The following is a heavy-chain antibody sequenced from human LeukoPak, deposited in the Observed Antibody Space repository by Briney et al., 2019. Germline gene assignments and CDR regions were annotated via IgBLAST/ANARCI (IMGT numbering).Heavy chain of an antibody. CDR2: IWYDGSNK. D-gene: IGHD2-2*01. CDR3: AREGVTRSDAFDI. CDR1: GFTFSSYG. V-gene: IGHV3-33*01. J-gene: IGHJ3*02. Sequence: GGSLILSCAASGFTFSSYGMHWVRQAPGKGLEWVAVIWYDGSNKYYADSVKGRFTISRDNSKNTLYLQMNSLRAEDTAVYYCAREGVTRSDAFDIWGQGTMVTVSS.